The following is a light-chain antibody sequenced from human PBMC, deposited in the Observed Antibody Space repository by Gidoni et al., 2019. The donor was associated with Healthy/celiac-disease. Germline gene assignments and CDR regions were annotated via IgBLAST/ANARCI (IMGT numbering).Light chain of an antibody. CDR3: SSYTSSSTPYV. CDR1: SSDVGGYNY. V-gene: IGLV2-14*01. J-gene: IGLJ1*01. Sequence: QSALTQPVSVSGSPGQSITISCTGTSSDVGGYNYVSWYQQPPGKAPKLMIYDVSTRPSGVSNRFSGSKSGNTASLTISGLQAEDEADYYCSSYTSSSTPYVFGTGTKVTVL. CDR2: DVS.